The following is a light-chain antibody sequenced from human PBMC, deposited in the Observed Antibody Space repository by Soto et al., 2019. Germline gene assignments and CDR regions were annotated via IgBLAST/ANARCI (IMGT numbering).Light chain of an antibody. V-gene: IGKV1-5*01. Sequence: DIQMTPSPSTLSTSVGDRATITCRATQDIDRWLAWYQQKPGKAPKLLIYEASSLEGGVPSRFSGSGSGTEFTLTVSGLQAEDFATYWCQQYKSGATFVHGPKLDFK. J-gene: IGKJ1*01. CDR3: QQYKSGAT. CDR1: QDIDRW. CDR2: EAS.